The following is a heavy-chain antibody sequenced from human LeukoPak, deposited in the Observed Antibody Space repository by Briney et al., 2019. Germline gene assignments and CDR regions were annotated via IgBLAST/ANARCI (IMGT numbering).Heavy chain of an antibody. J-gene: IGHJ4*02. CDR1: GYTFTGYY. Sequence: GASVNVSCKASGYTFTGYYMHWVRQAPGQGLEWMGWINPNSGGTNYAQKFQGRVTMTRDTSISTAYMELSRLRSDDTAVYYCARDFYGGNSLYYFDYWGQGTLVTVSS. CDR3: ARDFYGGNSLYYFDY. CDR2: INPNSGGT. D-gene: IGHD4-23*01. V-gene: IGHV1-2*02.